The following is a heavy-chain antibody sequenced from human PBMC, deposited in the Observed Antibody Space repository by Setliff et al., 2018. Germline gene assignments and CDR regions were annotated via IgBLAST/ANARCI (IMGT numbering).Heavy chain of an antibody. CDR3: AKKLPGVRYFDY. V-gene: IGHV3-23*01. CDR1: GFTFSNYA. Sequence: GGSLRLSCAASGFTFSNYAMNWVRQAPGKGLEWVSVISDSGGTTYYADSVKGRFTISRDNSKNTLYLQMNSLRAEDTAVYYCAKKLPGVRYFDYCGQGTLVTVS. D-gene: IGHD1-7*01. CDR2: ISDSGGTT. J-gene: IGHJ4*02.